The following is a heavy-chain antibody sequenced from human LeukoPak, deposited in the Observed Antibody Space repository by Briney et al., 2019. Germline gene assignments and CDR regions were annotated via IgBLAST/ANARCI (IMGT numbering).Heavy chain of an antibody. J-gene: IGHJ3*02. Sequence: PSETLSLTCNVSGDSISSYNSYWGWICQPPGKGLEWIGEINHSGSTNYNPSLKSRVTISVDTSKNQFSLKLSSVTAADTAVYYCARVTMIVGHAFDIWGQGTMVTVSS. V-gene: IGHV4-39*07. CDR2: INHSGST. CDR1: GDSISSYNSY. D-gene: IGHD3-22*01. CDR3: ARVTMIVGHAFDI.